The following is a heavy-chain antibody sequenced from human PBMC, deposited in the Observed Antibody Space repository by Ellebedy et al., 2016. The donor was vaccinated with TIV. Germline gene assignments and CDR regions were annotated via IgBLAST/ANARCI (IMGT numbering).Heavy chain of an antibody. CDR3: ASWGDYGGNRHLDY. CDR2: FYYTGST. J-gene: IGHJ4*02. Sequence: SETLSLXXTVSGGSISSYFWSWIRQPPEKGLEWIGHFYYTGSTNYNPSLKSRVTISGDTSKNQFSLKLGSVTAADTAVYYCASWGDYGGNRHLDYWGQGTLVTVSS. D-gene: IGHD4-23*01. CDR1: GGSISSYF. V-gene: IGHV4-59*01.